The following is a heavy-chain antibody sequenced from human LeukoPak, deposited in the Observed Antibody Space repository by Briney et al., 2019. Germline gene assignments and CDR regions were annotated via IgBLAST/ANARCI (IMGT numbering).Heavy chain of an antibody. V-gene: IGHV3-23*01. CDR1: GFTFSSYA. CDR3: ATTIGGYNYGPSFDY. Sequence: PAGSLSLSCAASGFTFSSYAMNWVRQAPGKGLEWVSDISGSGGSTHYADAVKGRFTISRDNSKNTLYLQMNSLRAEDTAVYYCATTIGGYNYGPSFDYWGQGTLVTVSS. CDR2: ISGSGGST. D-gene: IGHD5-18*01. J-gene: IGHJ4*02.